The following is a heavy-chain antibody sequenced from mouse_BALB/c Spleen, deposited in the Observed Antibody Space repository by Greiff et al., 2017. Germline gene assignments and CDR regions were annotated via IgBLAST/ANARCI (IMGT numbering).Heavy chain of an antibody. CDR3: ARATTVVDYFDY. CDR2: ILPGSGST. D-gene: IGHD1-1*01. V-gene: IGHV1-9*01. J-gene: IGHJ2*01. Sequence: VQGVESGAELMKPGASVKISCKATGYTFSSYWIEWVKQRPGHGLEWIGEILPGSGSTNYNEKFKGKATFTADTSSNTAYMQLSSLTSEDSAVYYCARATTVVDYFDYWGQGTTLTVSS. CDR1: GYTFSSYW.